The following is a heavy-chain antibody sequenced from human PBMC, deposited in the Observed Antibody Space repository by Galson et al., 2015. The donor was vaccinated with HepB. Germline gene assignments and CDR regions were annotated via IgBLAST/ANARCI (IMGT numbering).Heavy chain of an antibody. D-gene: IGHD3-3*01. V-gene: IGHV3-23*01. CDR2: ISGSGGTT. Sequence: SLRLSCAASGFSFRIYVMDWVRQAPGKGLEWVSSISGSGGTTYYADSVKGRFTMSRDNSKNTLYLQMNSLRAEDTAVYYCAGPYYDFWSGYRRGRLMDAWGQGTTVTVSS. J-gene: IGHJ6*02. CDR3: AGPYYDFWSGYRRGRLMDA. CDR1: GFSFRIYV.